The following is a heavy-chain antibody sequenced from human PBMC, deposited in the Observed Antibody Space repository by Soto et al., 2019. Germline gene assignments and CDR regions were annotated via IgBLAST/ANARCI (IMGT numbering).Heavy chain of an antibody. CDR1: GGTFSSYA. CDR2: IIPISETT. D-gene: IGHD2-2*01. CDR3: ARSQGSSTSLEIYYYYYYGIDV. J-gene: IGHJ6*02. V-gene: IGHV1-69*13. Sequence: ASVKVSCKASGGTFSSYAISWVRQAPGQGLEWMGGIIPISETTNYAQRFQGRVTITADESKSTAYMELSSLRSEDTAVYYCARSQGSSTSLEIYYYYYYGIDVWGQGTTVTV.